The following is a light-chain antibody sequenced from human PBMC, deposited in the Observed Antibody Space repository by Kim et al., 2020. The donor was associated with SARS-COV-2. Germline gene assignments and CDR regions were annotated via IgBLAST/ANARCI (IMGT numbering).Light chain of an antibody. V-gene: IGLV3-19*01. Sequence: SYELTQDPAVSVALGQTVRITCQGDSLRTYYASWYQQKPGQAPILVIHGKNNRPSGIPDRFSGSSSGNTASLTVTGAQAVDEADYYCISRDNSGDHVVFGGGPQLTVL. CDR2: GKN. CDR3: ISRDNSGDHVV. J-gene: IGLJ2*01. CDR1: SLRTYY.